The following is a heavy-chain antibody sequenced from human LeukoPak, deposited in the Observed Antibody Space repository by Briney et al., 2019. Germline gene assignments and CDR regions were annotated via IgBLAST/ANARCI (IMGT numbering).Heavy chain of an antibody. CDR2: ISGSGGST. CDR1: GFTFSSYA. D-gene: IGHD4-17*01. CDR3: ARAIDYGDYNNWFDP. V-gene: IGHV3-23*01. Sequence: PGGSLRLSCAASGFTFSSYAMSWVRQTPGKGLEWVSTISGSGGSTYYADSVEGRFTISRDDSKNTLYLQMNSLRAEDTAVYYCARAIDYGDYNNWFDPWGQGTLVTVSS. J-gene: IGHJ5*02.